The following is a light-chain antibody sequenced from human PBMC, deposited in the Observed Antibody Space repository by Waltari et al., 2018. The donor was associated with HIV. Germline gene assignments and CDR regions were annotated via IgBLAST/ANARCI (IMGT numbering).Light chain of an antibody. Sequence: QSALTPPRSMSGSPRLSVPIFCTGTSSNVGGYNYVLWYQQHPGKAPKLRIFDVNKRPSGVPDRFSGSKSGNTASLTISGLQAEDEADYYCCSHAYNYTWVFGGGTKLTVL. V-gene: IGLV2-11*01. CDR3: CSHAYNYTWV. CDR2: DVN. CDR1: SSNVGGYNY. J-gene: IGLJ3*02.